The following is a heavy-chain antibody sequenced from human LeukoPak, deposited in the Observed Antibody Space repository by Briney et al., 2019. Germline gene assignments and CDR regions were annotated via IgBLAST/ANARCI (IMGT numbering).Heavy chain of an antibody. J-gene: IGHJ4*02. CDR1: GGSISSGGYY. CDR2: IYHSGST. Sequence: SETLSLTCTVSGGSISSGGYYWSWIRQPPGKGLEWIGYIYHSGSTYYNPSLKSRVTISVDKSKNQFSLKLSSVTAADTAVYYCASSSPSGDSSGYYHNWGQGTLVTVSS. V-gene: IGHV4-30-2*01. D-gene: IGHD3-22*01. CDR3: ASSSPSGDSSGYYHN.